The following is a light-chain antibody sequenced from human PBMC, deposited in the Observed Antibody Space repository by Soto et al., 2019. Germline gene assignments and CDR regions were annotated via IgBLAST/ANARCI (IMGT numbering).Light chain of an antibody. CDR3: QQYSSYSRT. CDR2: KAS. CDR1: QSISSW. V-gene: IGKV1-5*03. J-gene: IGKJ1*01. Sequence: DIPMTQSPSTLSASVGDRVTITCRASQSISSWLAWYQQKPGKAPKLLIYKASSLESGVPSRFSGSGSGTEFTLTISSLQPDDFATYYCQQYSSYSRTFGQGTEVEIK.